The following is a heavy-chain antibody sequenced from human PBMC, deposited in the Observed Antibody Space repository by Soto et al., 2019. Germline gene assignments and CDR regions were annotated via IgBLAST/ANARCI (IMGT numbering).Heavy chain of an antibody. CDR3: AIEFLFDF. CDR2: ISAYNGNT. V-gene: IGHV1-18*01. J-gene: IGHJ4*02. Sequence: QVQLVQSGAEVKKPGASVKVSCKASGYTFTSYGISWVRQAPGQGLEWMGWISAYNGNTKYAKKGQGRVTMTTATSKSTVSLEPGSMRSNVPAVYYCAIEFLFDFWCPGTLVTVSS. CDR1: GYTFTSYG.